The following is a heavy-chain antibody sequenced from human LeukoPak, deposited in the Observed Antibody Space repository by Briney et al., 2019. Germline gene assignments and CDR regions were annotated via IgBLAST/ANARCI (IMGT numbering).Heavy chain of an antibody. CDR1: GFTFSSYA. Sequence: GGSLRLSCAASGFTFSSYAVSWVRQAPGKGLEWVSAISGSGGNTYYADSVKGRFTISRDNSKNTLYLQMNSLRAEDTAVYYCAKEGGITWYFDYWGQGTLVTVSS. J-gene: IGHJ4*02. V-gene: IGHV3-23*01. CDR2: ISGSGGNT. D-gene: IGHD3-16*01. CDR3: AKEGGITWYFDY.